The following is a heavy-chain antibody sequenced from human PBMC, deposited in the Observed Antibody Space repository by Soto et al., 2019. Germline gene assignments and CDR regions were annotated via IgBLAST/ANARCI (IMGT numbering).Heavy chain of an antibody. CDR3: ARGLGGRMDD. CDR1: GTIFSSYT. Sequence: QVQLVQSGAEVKKPGSSVRVSCKASGTIFSSYTISWVRQAPGQGLEWMGRITPILGETNSAQKFQGRVTLTADKSTTTAYMELNSLRLEDTAVYYCARGLGGRMDDWGQGTTVTVSS. D-gene: IGHD3-16*01. V-gene: IGHV1-69*08. J-gene: IGHJ6*02. CDR2: ITPILGET.